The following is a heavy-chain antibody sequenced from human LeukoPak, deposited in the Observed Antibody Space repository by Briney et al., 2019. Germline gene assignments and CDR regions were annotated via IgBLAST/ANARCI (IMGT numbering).Heavy chain of an antibody. Sequence: GASVKVSCKASGGTISSYAISWVRQAPGQGLEWMGRIIPIFGTANYAQKFQGRVTITTDESTSTAYMELSSLRSEDTAVYYCAREGSKIAFDIWGQGTMVTVSS. V-gene: IGHV1-69*05. J-gene: IGHJ3*02. CDR1: GGTISSYA. CDR2: IIPIFGTA. CDR3: AREGSKIAFDI.